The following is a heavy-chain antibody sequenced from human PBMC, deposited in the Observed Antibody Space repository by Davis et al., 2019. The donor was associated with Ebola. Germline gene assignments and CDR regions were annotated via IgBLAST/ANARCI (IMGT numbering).Heavy chain of an antibody. Sequence: PGGSLRLSCAASGFTFSSYWMHWVRQAPGKGLEWVANIKQDGSEKYYVDSVKGRFTISRDNAKNSLYLQMNSLRAEDTAVYYCARERDIVLMVYAKNYYYYGMDVWGQGTTVTVSS. CDR2: IKQDGSEK. J-gene: IGHJ6*02. V-gene: IGHV3-7*01. D-gene: IGHD2-8*01. CDR1: GFTFSSYW. CDR3: ARERDIVLMVYAKNYYYYGMDV.